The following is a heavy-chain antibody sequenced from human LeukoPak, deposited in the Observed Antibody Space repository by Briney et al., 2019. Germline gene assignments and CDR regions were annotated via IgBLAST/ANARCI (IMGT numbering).Heavy chain of an antibody. J-gene: IGHJ3*02. CDR3: ARAGYCSGGSCYYGAGAFDI. Sequence: PGGSLRLSCSASGFPFNTYPIHWVRQAPGKGLEYVAGISSNGDNTDFADSAKGRFTISRDNSKSTLFLQMNSLRAEDTAVYYCARAGYCSGGSCYYGAGAFDIWGQGTMVTVSS. CDR2: ISSNGDNT. D-gene: IGHD2-15*01. V-gene: IGHV3-64*04. CDR1: GFPFNTYP.